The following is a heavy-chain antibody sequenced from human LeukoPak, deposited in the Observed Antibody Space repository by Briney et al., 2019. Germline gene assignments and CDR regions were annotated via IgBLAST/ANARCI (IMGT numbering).Heavy chain of an antibody. V-gene: IGHV4-59*08. Sequence: SETLSLTCSVSIGSMSNFYWSWIRQPPGKGLEWIGHIYFVGSTDYNPSLKSRVTISVDMSKNQFSLRLTSMTAADTAVYYCARHSTEGYNYSPFDYWGQEILVTVSS. CDR3: ARHSTEGYNYSPFDY. D-gene: IGHD5-18*01. J-gene: IGHJ4*02. CDR2: IYFVGST. CDR1: IGSMSNFY.